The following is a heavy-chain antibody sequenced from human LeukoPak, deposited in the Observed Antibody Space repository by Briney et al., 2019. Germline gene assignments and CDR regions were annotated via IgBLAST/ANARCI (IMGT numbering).Heavy chain of an antibody. CDR3: AREGYCSGGSCSGDY. CDR1: GGSISSSSYY. D-gene: IGHD2-15*01. J-gene: IGHJ4*02. V-gene: IGHV4-39*02. Sequence: SETLSLTCTVSGGSISSSSYYWGWIRQPPGKGLEWIGFIYYSGNTYYNASLKSQVSISIDTSKNWFSLKLTSVTAADTAVYYCAREGYCSGGSCSGDYWGQGTLVTVSS. CDR2: IYYSGNT.